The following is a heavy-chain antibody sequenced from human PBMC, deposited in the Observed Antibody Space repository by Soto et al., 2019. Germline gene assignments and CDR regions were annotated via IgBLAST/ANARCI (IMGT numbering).Heavy chain of an antibody. CDR1: SISTYY. Sequence: QVQLQELGPGLVKPSETLSLTCTVDSISTYYWNWIRQPPGKGLEWIGYIYYMGRTNYNSSLKSRVTMSIDTSKNQFSLKLSSVTAADTAIYYCARDAVGATHFDFWGQGAPVTVSS. J-gene: IGHJ4*02. V-gene: IGHV4-59*01. CDR3: ARDAVGATHFDF. CDR2: IYYMGRT. D-gene: IGHD1-26*01.